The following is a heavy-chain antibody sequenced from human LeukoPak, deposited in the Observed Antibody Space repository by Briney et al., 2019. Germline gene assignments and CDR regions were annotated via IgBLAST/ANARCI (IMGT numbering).Heavy chain of an antibody. CDR2: IKPNSGVA. V-gene: IGHV1-2*02. D-gene: IGHD2-21*02. Sequence: ASVKVSCKASGYTFTSYGISWVRQAPGQGLEWMGWIKPNSGVAIYAQRFQGRVTLTTDTSISTAYMELRSLRSDDTAVYFCARASYCGADCYHNFDYWGQGTLVTVSS. CDR1: GYTFTSYG. J-gene: IGHJ4*02. CDR3: ARASYCGADCYHNFDY.